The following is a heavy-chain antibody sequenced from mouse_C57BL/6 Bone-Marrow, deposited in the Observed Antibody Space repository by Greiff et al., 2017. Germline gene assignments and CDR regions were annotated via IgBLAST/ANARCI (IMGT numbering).Heavy chain of an antibody. J-gene: IGHJ2*01. V-gene: IGHV14-4*01. CDR3: TPTGYYFDY. CDR2: IDPENGDT. CDR1: GFNIKDDY. D-gene: IGHD4-1*02. Sequence: EVQLQQSGAELVRPGASVKLSCTASGFNIKDDYMHWVKQRPEPGLEWIGWIDPENGDTEYASKFQGKATITADTSSNTAYLQLSSLTSEDTAVYYCTPTGYYFDYWGQGTTLTVSS.